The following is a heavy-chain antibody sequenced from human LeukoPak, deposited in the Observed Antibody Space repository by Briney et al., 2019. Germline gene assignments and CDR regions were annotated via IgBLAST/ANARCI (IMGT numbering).Heavy chain of an antibody. CDR3: ARVGRYCSSTSCYYYYYMDV. CDR2: IYSGGST. D-gene: IGHD2-2*01. Sequence: GGSLRLSCAASGFTVSSNYMTWVRQAPGKGLEWVSVIYSGGSTYYADSVKGRFTLSRGNSMNTLYLQMNSLRPEGTAVYYCARVGRYCSSTSCYYYYYMDVWGKGTTVTVSS. CDR1: GFTVSSNY. J-gene: IGHJ6*03. V-gene: IGHV3-66*02.